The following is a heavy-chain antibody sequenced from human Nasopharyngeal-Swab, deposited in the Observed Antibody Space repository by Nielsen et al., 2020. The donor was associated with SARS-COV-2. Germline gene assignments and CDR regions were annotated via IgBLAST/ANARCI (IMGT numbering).Heavy chain of an antibody. J-gene: IGHJ5*02. CDR3: ARDGTGTTRKNGWFDP. D-gene: IGHD1-1*01. CDR1: GFTFSSYA. V-gene: IGHV3-30-3*01. CDR2: ISYDGSNK. Sequence: GESLKISCAASGFTFSSYAMHWVRQAPGKGLEWVAVISYDGSNKYYADSVKGRFTISRDNSKNTLYLQMNSLRAEDTAVCYCARDGTGTTRKNGWFDPWGQGTLVTVSS.